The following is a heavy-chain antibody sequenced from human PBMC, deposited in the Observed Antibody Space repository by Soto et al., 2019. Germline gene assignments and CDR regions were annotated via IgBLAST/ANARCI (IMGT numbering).Heavy chain of an antibody. D-gene: IGHD3-9*01. CDR1: GGTFSSYA. V-gene: IGHV1-69*13. CDR3: ARDLADILTGYYIV. J-gene: IGHJ4*02. CDR2: IIPIFGTA. Sequence: ASVKVSCKASGGTFSSYAISWVRQAPGQGLEWMGGIIPIFGTANYAQKFQGRVTITADESTSTAYMELSSLRSEDTAVYYCARDLADILTGYYIVWGQGTLVTVSS.